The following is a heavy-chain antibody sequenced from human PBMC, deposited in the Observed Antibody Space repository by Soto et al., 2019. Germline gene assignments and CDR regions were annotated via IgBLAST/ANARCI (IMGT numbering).Heavy chain of an antibody. V-gene: IGHV3-30-3*01. J-gene: IGHJ4*02. CDR2: ISYDGSNK. Sequence: QVQLVESGGGVVQPGRSLRLSCAASGFTFSSYAMHWFRQAPGKGLEWAAVISYDGSNKYYADSVKGRFTISRDNSKNTLYLQMNSLRDEDTAVYYCARDIEKEQQMIPDYWGQGTLVTVSS. D-gene: IGHD6-13*01. CDR3: ARDIEKEQQMIPDY. CDR1: GFTFSSYA.